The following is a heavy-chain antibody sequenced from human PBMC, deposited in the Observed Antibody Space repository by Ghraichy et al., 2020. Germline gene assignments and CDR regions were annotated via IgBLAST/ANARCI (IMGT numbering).Heavy chain of an antibody. CDR2: MNSGGGSI. D-gene: IGHD2-2*02. Sequence: GGSLRLSCAASGFTFSSYWMHWVRQAPGKGLVWVSRMNSGGGSISYADSVEGRFTISRDNAKNTLYLQMNSLRAEDTAMYYCAREYCDSASGHNHDAFDIWGQGTMVTVSS. V-gene: IGHV3-74*01. CDR3: AREYCDSASGHNHDAFDI. CDR1: GFTFSSYW. J-gene: IGHJ3*02.